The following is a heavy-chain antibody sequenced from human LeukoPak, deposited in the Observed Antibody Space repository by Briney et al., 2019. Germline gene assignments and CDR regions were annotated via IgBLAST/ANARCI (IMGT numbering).Heavy chain of an antibody. CDR3: ARGSSCNEGGGYYYAFDY. J-gene: IGHJ4*02. V-gene: IGHV3-33*01. Sequence: PGGSLRLSCAASGFAFSSYGMHWVRQAPGKGLEWVALIWYDGSDKYYTDSVKGRFTISRDNSKNTLSLQMNSLRAEDTAEYYCARGSSCNEGGGYYYAFDYWGQGTLVTVSS. CDR2: IWYDGSDK. CDR1: GFAFSSYG. D-gene: IGHD3-22*01.